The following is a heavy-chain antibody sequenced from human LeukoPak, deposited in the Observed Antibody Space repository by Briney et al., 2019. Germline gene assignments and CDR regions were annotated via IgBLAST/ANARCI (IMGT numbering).Heavy chain of an antibody. J-gene: IGHJ4*02. Sequence: GGSLRLSCTASGFTFGDYAMSWFRQAPGKGLEWVGFIRSKAYGGTTEYAASVKGGFTISRDDSKNSLYLQLNSLQTEDTALYYCVRGRNGFDNWGRGTLVTVSS. V-gene: IGHV3-49*03. D-gene: IGHD2-8*01. CDR1: GFTFGDYA. CDR2: IRSKAYGGTT. CDR3: VRGRNGFDN.